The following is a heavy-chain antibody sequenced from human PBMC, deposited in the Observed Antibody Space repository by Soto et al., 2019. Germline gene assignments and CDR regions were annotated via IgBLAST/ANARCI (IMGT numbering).Heavy chain of an antibody. CDR2: IYYSGIT. CDR3: ARSTPDGYNYGSYYYYYGMDV. J-gene: IGHJ6*02. Sequence: QLQLQESGPGLVKPSETLSLTCTVSGGSISSSTYSWVWIRQPPGKGLEWIGSIYYSGITYYNPSLQSRVTISVDTSKNQFSLKLTSVTAADTAVYYCARSTPDGYNYGSYYYYYGMDVWGQGTTVTVSS. D-gene: IGHD5-18*01. CDR1: GGSISSSTYS. V-gene: IGHV4-39*01.